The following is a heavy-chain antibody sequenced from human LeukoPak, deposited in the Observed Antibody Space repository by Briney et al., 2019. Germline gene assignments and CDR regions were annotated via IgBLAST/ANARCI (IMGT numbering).Heavy chain of an antibody. D-gene: IGHD2-2*01. CDR3: ARHRSPSSLSFFDI. V-gene: IGHV4-4*09. J-gene: IGHJ4*02. CDR1: GGSISGYY. Sequence: SETLSLTCTVSGGSISGYYWSWIRQPPGKGLEWIGYIYTSETTNFNPALRSRVTISIDTSKNQASLRLSSVTAADTALYYRARHRSPSSLSFFDIWGQGMLVIVSS. CDR2: IYTSETT.